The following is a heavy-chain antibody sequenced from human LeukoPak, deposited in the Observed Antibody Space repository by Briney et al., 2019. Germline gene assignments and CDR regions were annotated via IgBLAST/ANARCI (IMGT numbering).Heavy chain of an antibody. CDR1: GFTFSSYS. V-gene: IGHV3-21*01. CDR2: ISSSSSYI. J-gene: IGHJ3*02. D-gene: IGHD5-24*01. Sequence: GGSLRLSCAASGFTFSSYSMDWVRQAPGKGLEWVSSISSSSSYIYYADSVKGRFTISRDNAKNSLYLQMNSLGDEDTAVYYCARDRSMADAFDIWGQGTMVTVSS. CDR3: ARDRSMADAFDI.